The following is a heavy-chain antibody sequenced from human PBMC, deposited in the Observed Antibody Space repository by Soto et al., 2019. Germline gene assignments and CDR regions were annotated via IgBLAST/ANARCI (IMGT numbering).Heavy chain of an antibody. CDR1: GGSITDYS. CDR2: ISATGKK. Sequence: QVQLQESGPGRVKPSETLSLTCSVSGGSITDYSWNWIRQSAGKGLEWIGRISATGKKQVNPSLQSRVTMSLDTSKNPFSLKLTSVTAADTAVYYCAWESGENWSYEAYWGQGTLVTVSS. CDR3: AWESGENWSYEAY. V-gene: IGHV4-4*07. D-gene: IGHD1-7*01. J-gene: IGHJ4*02.